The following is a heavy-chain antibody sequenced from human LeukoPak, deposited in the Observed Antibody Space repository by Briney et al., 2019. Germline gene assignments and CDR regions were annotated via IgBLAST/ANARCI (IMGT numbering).Heavy chain of an antibody. CDR2: VYYSGDT. J-gene: IGHJ4*02. CDR1: GGSISGPY. CDR3: ARHTYARPFDF. V-gene: IGHV4-59*08. Sequence: SETLSLTCTVSGGSISGPYWSWIRQPPGKGLEWIAYVYYSGDTNYNPSLKSRAAISLDTSKNQSSLTVTSVTAADTAIYYCARHTYARPFDFWGQGTLVTVSS. D-gene: IGHD6-6*01.